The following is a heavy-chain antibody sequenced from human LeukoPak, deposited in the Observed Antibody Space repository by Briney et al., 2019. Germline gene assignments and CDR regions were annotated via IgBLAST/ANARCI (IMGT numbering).Heavy chain of an antibody. V-gene: IGHV3-7*01. CDR3: ARLYCSSTSCHTLHYYYMDV. CDR1: GFTLSSYW. J-gene: IGHJ6*03. D-gene: IGHD2-2*02. Sequence: GGSLRLSCAASGFTLSSYWMTWVRQAPGKGLEWVADIEVDGSEKYYVDSVKGRFTISRDNAKNSLYLQMNSLRAEDTALYYCARLYCSSTSCHTLHYYYMDVWGKGTTVTVSS. CDR2: IEVDGSEK.